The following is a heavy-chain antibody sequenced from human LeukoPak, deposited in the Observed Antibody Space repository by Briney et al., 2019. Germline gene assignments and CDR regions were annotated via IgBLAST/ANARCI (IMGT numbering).Heavy chain of an antibody. Sequence: GGSLRHSCAAAGFSFNGYGMPWVRQAPGKGMEWVAMIYYDGSVRHYEDSVKGRFTISRDNSKNMLFLQMDSLRAEDTAVYYCARHGSGRNNFDPLDHWGQGTLVTVSS. J-gene: IGHJ4*02. D-gene: IGHD1-26*01. CDR1: GFSFNGYG. V-gene: IGHV3-33*01. CDR3: ARHGSGRNNFDPLDH. CDR2: IYYDGSVR.